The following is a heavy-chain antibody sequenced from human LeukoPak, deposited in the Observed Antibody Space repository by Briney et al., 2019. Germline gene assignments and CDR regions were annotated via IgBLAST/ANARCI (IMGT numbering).Heavy chain of an antibody. Sequence: PSETLSLTCTVSGGSISSYYWSWIRQPPGKGLEWIGYIYYSGSTNYNPSLKSRVTISVDTSKNQFSLKLSSVTAADTAVYYCARADSSSWYGPIVYWGQGTLVTVSS. CDR3: ARADSSSWYGPIVY. CDR1: GGSISSYY. V-gene: IGHV4-59*01. J-gene: IGHJ4*02. D-gene: IGHD6-13*01. CDR2: IYYSGST.